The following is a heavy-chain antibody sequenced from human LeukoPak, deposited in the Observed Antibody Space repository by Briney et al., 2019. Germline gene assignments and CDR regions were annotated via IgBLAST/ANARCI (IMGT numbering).Heavy chain of an antibody. V-gene: IGHV4-34*01. CDR2: INHSGST. J-gene: IGHJ4*02. Sequence: SETLSLTCAVYGGSFSGYYWSWIRQPPGKWLEWIGEINHSGSTNYNPSLKSRVTISVDTSKNQFSLKLSSVTAADTAVYYCARGLKCLGSTSCSYYFDYWGQGTLVTVSS. D-gene: IGHD2-2*01. CDR3: ARGLKCLGSTSCSYYFDY. CDR1: GGSFSGYY.